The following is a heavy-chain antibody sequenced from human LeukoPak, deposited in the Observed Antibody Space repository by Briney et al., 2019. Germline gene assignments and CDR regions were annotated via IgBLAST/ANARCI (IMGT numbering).Heavy chain of an antibody. CDR3: VTHPYGSGSYYTL. J-gene: IGHJ4*02. V-gene: IGHV4-61*01. Sequence: PSETLSLTCTVSGGSVSSGSYYWSWIRQPPGKGLEWIGYIYYSGSTNYNPSLKSRVTISVDTSKNQFSLKLRSVTAADTAVYYCVTHPYGSGSYYTLWGQGTLVTVSS. CDR1: GGSVSSGSYY. CDR2: IYYSGST. D-gene: IGHD3-10*01.